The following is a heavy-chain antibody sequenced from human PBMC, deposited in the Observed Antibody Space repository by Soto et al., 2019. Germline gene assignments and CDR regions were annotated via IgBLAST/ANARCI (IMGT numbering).Heavy chain of an antibody. Sequence: SETLSLTCAVYGGSFSGYYWSWIRQPPGKGLEWIGEINHSGSTNYNPSLKSRVTISVDTSKNQFSLKLSSVTAADTAVYYCARGSATIELDYWGQGTLVTVSS. CDR3: ARGSATIELDY. CDR1: GGSFSGYY. D-gene: IGHD5-12*01. V-gene: IGHV4-34*01. CDR2: INHSGST. J-gene: IGHJ4*02.